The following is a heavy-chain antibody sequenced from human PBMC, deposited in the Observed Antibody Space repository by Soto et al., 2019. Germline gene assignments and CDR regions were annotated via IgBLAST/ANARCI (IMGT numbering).Heavy chain of an antibody. Sequence: GGSLRLSCAASGFTFSSYAMSWVRQAPGKGLEWVSAISGSGGSTYYADSVKGRFTISRDNSKNTLYLQMNSLRAGDTAVYYCAKGLEIMITFGGVLYFDYWGQGTLVTVSS. D-gene: IGHD3-16*01. CDR1: GFTFSSYA. J-gene: IGHJ4*02. CDR2: ISGSGGST. CDR3: AKGLEIMITFGGVLYFDY. V-gene: IGHV3-23*01.